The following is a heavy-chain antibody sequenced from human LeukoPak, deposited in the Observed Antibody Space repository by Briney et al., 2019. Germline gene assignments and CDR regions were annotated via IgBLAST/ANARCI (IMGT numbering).Heavy chain of an antibody. CDR2: IFTSGNT. J-gene: IGHJ5*02. CDR3: ARDGNWNIPRFDP. CDR1: GGSISSYY. Sequence: PSETLSLTCTVSGGSISSYYWSWIRQSAGKGLEWIGRIFTSGNTNYNPSLKSRVTMSVDTSKNQLSLKLSSVTAADTAVYYCARDGNWNIPRFDPWGQGTLVTVSS. V-gene: IGHV4-4*07. D-gene: IGHD1/OR15-1a*01.